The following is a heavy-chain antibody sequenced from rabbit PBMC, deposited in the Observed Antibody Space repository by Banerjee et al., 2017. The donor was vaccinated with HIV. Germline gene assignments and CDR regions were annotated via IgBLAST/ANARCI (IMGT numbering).Heavy chain of an antibody. J-gene: IGHJ6*01. CDR1: GSTLSRYY. CDR2: INTSSGNT. D-gene: IGHD3-1*01. CDR3: ARHVHFVGSDL. V-gene: IGHV1S45*01. Sequence: QEQLVESGGGLVQPEGSLTLTCTASGSTLSRYYICWVRQAPGKGLEWIACINTSSGNTVYASWAKGRFTISKTSSTTVTLQMTSLTAADTATYFCARHVHFVGSDLWGQGTLVTVS.